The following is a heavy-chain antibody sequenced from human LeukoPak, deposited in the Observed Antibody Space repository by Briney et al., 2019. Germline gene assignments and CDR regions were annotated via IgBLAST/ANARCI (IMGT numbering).Heavy chain of an antibody. CDR3: AHRLDYYAD. V-gene: IGHV3-48*02. Sequence: GKSLRLSCAASGFTFSSYSMNWVRKAPGKGLEWVSYISSSSSTKYYADSVKGRSTISRDNAKNSLSLQMNSLRDEDTAVYYCAHRLDYYADWGQGTLVTVSS. CDR1: GFTFSSYS. CDR2: ISSSSSTK. J-gene: IGHJ4*02. D-gene: IGHD1-26*01.